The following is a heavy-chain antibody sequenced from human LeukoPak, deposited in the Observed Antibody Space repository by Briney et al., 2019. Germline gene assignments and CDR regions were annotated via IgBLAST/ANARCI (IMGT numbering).Heavy chain of an antibody. CDR3: AKDQGLKYSSGWEVRYMDV. J-gene: IGHJ6*03. Sequence: LSGGALRLSCAASGFTVSSSDMSWVRQPPGKGLEWVAVIYRGGTTYYADTVKGRFTISRDNSKNTLYLQLNRLRAEDTAVYHRAKDQGLKYSSGWEVRYMDVWGKGTTVPVSS. V-gene: IGHV3-53*05. CDR1: GFTVSSSD. CDR2: IYRGGTT. D-gene: IGHD6-25*01.